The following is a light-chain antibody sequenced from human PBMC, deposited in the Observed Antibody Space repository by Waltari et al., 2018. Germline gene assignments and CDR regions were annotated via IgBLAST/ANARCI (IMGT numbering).Light chain of an antibody. V-gene: IGLV1-44*01. CDR3: AAWDDTLKGL. CDR1: SSNIGSNT. Sequence: QSVLTQPPSASGAPGQRVTITCSIGSSNIGSNTVNWYQHFPGTAPKLLMFNDDQRASGVPGRFSGSRSVTSASLAISGLQSEDEATYYCAAWDDTLKGLFGGGTTLTVL. J-gene: IGLJ3*02. CDR2: NDD.